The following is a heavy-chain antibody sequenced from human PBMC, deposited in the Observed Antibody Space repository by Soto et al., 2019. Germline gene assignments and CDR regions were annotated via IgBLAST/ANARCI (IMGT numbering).Heavy chain of an antibody. V-gene: IGHV4-30-2*01. CDR2: IYHSGST. CDR1: GGSIIIGVHS. Sequence: TLSLTCAVSGGSIIIGVHSWSWLRQPPGKGLEWIGYIYHSGSTDYNPSLKSRVTMSVDTSKKQFSLKLTSVTAADTAIYYCARDPKGNNWFDPWGQGTLVTVSS. J-gene: IGHJ5*02. CDR3: ARDPKGNNWFDP.